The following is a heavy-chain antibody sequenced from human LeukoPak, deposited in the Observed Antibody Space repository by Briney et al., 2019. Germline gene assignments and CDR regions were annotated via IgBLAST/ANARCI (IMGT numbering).Heavy chain of an antibody. V-gene: IGHV5-10-1*01. CDR2: FDPSNSYT. J-gene: IGHJ3*02. CDR3: AAPFGPFTVHGRAFDI. Sequence: GESLRISCQGSGYTFTTFWINWVRQLPGRGLEWVVRFDPSNSYTNYSPSFQGHVAISFDKSISTAFLQWSSLKASDTAIYYCAAPFGPFTVHGRAFDIWGQGTLVTVSS. D-gene: IGHD4-17*01. CDR1: GYTFTTFW.